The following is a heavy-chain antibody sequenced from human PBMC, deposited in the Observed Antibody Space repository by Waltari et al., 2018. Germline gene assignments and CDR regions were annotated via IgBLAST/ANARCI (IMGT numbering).Heavy chain of an antibody. Sequence: QLQLQESGQGLVEPSETLSLTCTVSGGSISSSSYYWGWIRKPTGKGLEWIGSIYYSGSTYYNPSLKSRVTISVDTSKNQFSLKLSSVTAAYTAVYYCASGMTTATVPYWGQGTLVTVSS. D-gene: IGHD4-17*01. J-gene: IGHJ4*02. V-gene: IGHV4-39*07. CDR1: GGSISSSSYY. CDR3: ASGMTTATVPY. CDR2: IYYSGST.